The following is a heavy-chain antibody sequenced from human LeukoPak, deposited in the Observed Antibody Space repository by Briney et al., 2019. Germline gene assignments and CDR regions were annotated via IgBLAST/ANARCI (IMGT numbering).Heavy chain of an antibody. D-gene: IGHD1-26*01. CDR2: IYSGGST. V-gene: IGHV3-66*01. Sequence: GGSLRLSCAASEFSVGSNYMTWVRQAPGKGLEWVSLIYSGGSTYYADSVKGRFTISRDNSKNTLYLQMGSLRAEDMAVYYCARDGSGSYYYYYYMDVWGKGTTVTVSS. CDR3: ARDGSGSYYYYYYMDV. J-gene: IGHJ6*03. CDR1: EFSVGSNY.